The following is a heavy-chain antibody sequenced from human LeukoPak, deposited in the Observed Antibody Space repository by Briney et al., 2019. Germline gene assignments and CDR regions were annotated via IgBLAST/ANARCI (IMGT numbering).Heavy chain of an antibody. CDR1: GFTFSFYW. CDR2: IKQDGSQK. V-gene: IGHV3-7*01. CDR3: ARDIPKWEPFDY. J-gene: IGHJ4*02. D-gene: IGHD1-26*01. Sequence: GGSLTLSCAASGFTFSFYWMNWIRQAPGKGLEWVASIKQDGSQKDYVDSVKGRFTISRDNARNALFLHMNSLRANDSAVYYCARDIPKWEPFDYWGQGTLVTVSS.